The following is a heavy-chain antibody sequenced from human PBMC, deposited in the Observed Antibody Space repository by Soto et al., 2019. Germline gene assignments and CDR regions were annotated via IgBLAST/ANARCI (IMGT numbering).Heavy chain of an antibody. D-gene: IGHD2-15*01. CDR3: RRGEDRGEHVDN. Sequence: QVQLVQSGAEVKKPGASVKVSCKASGYIFNDYYMHWVRQAPGQGLEWMGWIKPNSGDTKNAQTFQERVIMTRDTSISTAYMVLSRLRSDDTAVYYCRRGEDRGEHVDNWGQGTLVIVSS. J-gene: IGHJ4*02. V-gene: IGHV1-2*02. CDR2: IKPNSGDT. CDR1: GYIFNDYY.